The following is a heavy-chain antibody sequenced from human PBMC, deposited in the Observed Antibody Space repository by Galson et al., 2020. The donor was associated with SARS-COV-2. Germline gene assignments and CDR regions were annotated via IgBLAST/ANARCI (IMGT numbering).Heavy chain of an antibody. D-gene: IGHD1-26*01. Sequence: SETLSLTCTVSGGSIRSSSGYFWGWVRQAPEKGLEWIATINYIGTTYYNPSLESRVSISADMSRNQFSLKVNDVTAADTAIFYCARLGHEWGAPQFDPWGQGTLVIVSS. V-gene: IGHV4-39*01. CDR3: ARLGHEWGAPQFDP. CDR2: INYIGTT. J-gene: IGHJ5*02. CDR1: GGSIRSSSGYF.